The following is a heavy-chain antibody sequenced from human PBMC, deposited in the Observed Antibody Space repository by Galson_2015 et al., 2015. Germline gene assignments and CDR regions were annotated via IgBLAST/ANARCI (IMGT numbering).Heavy chain of an antibody. J-gene: IGHJ4*02. V-gene: IGHV3-21*01. D-gene: IGHD3-3*01. Sequence: SLRISCAASEFTFSSYYMSWVRQAPGKGLEWVSSISSTTTYIYYAESVKGRFTISRDNAKNSLYLQMNSLGAEDTAVYYCARQILDYDFWSGYYPTNFDYWGQGTLVTVSS. CDR3: ARQILDYDFWSGYYPTNFDY. CDR1: EFTFSSYY. CDR2: ISSTTTYI.